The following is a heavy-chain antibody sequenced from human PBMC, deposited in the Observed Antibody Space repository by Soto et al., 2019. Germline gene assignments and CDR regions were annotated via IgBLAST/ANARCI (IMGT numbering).Heavy chain of an antibody. J-gene: IGHJ6*02. V-gene: IGHV3-21*01. CDR3: ARDGGCSGGSCYFSYYYYGMDV. CDR2: ISSSSSYI. D-gene: IGHD2-15*01. Sequence: KPGGSLRLSCAASGFTFSSYSMNWVRQAPGKGLEWVSSISSSSSYIYYADSVKGRFTISRDNAKNSLYLQMNSLRAEDTAVYYCARDGGCSGGSCYFSYYYYGMDVWGQGTTVTVSS. CDR1: GFTFSSYS.